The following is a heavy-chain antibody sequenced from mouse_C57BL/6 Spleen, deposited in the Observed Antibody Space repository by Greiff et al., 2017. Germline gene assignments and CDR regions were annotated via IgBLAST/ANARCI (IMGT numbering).Heavy chain of an antibody. V-gene: IGHV1-61*01. Sequence: VQLQQPGAELVRPGSSVKLSCKASGYTFTSYCMDWVKQRPAQGLEWIGNIYPSDSETHYNQKFKDKATLTVDKSSSTAYMQISSLTSEDAAVYYCARWGGPRTTFDDWGQGTTLTVSS. CDR3: ARWGGPRTTFDD. CDR2: IYPSDSET. CDR1: GYTFTSYC. D-gene: IGHD1-1*01. J-gene: IGHJ2*01.